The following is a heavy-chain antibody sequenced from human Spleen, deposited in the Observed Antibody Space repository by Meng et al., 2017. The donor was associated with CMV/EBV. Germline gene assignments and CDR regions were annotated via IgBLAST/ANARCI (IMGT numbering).Heavy chain of an antibody. D-gene: IGHD1-1*01. CDR2: LYPAAAAT. V-gene: IGHV1-69-2*01. J-gene: IGHJ2*01. Sequence: TSTDSFMHSVHPAPPTVLACVALLYPAAAATLYAERFRRSLTLTADTSTDTAYMELSSLRSEDTAVYYCATVSERGTRPTNWYFDLWGRGTLVTVSS. CDR3: ATVSERGTRPTNWYFDL. CDR1: TSTDSF.